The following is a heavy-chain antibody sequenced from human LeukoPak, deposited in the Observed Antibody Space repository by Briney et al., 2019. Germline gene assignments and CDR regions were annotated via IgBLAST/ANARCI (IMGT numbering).Heavy chain of an antibody. Sequence: GGSLRLSCAASGFTFSTYAMHWVRQAQGKGLEWVAGISYNGSNEFYSDSVKGRFTITRDNSKNTVFLQMDSLRAEDTGVYHCARDRGGSGFYYFDYWGQGTLVTVSS. J-gene: IGHJ4*02. D-gene: IGHD2-15*01. V-gene: IGHV3-30-3*01. CDR1: GFTFSTYA. CDR3: ARDRGGSGFYYFDY. CDR2: ISYNGSNE.